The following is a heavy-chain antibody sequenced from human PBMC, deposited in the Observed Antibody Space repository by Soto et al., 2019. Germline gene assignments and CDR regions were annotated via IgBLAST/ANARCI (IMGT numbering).Heavy chain of an antibody. J-gene: IGHJ6*02. CDR2: IDPSESYT. D-gene: IGHD6-6*01. V-gene: IGHV5-10-1*01. Sequence: GESLKISCKGSGYSFTSYWIRWVSQMPGKGLDWMGRIDPSESYTNYSPYFQGHVTISAXXXIXXXYXQXXXLXASDTAMYYCARRGIAARTYGMDVWGQGPTVTV. CDR3: ARRGIAARTYGMDV. CDR1: GYSFTSYW.